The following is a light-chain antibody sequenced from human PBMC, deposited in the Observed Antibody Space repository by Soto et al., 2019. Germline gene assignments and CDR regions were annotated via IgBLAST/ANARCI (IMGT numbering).Light chain of an antibody. CDR2: GAS. CDR1: QSIDSAY. V-gene: IGKV3-20*01. Sequence: ETVLTQSPDTLSLSPGERATLSCSASQSIDSAYLAWFQQKPGQAPRLLIYGASNRATGIPDRFSGSGSGTDFTLTISRLEPEDFAVYYCQRYGGSPWTFGQGTKVEIK. J-gene: IGKJ1*01. CDR3: QRYGGSPWT.